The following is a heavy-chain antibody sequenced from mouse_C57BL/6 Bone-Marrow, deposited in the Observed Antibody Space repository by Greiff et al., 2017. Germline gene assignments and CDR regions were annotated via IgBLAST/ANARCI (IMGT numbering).Heavy chain of an antibody. CDR3: AREDITTVVADYYAMDY. V-gene: IGHV1-50*01. Sequence: QVQLKQSGAELVKPGASVKLSCKASGYTFTSYWMQWVKQRPGQGLEWIGEIDPSDSYTNYNQKFKGKATLTVDTSSSTAYMHLSSLTSEYSAVYYCAREDITTVVADYYAMDYWGQGTSVTVSS. CDR1: GYTFTSYW. D-gene: IGHD1-1*01. J-gene: IGHJ4*01. CDR2: IDPSDSYT.